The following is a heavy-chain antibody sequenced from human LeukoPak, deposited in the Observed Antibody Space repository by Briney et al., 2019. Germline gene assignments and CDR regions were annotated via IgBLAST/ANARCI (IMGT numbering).Heavy chain of an antibody. CDR2: INPNNGAT. J-gene: IGHJ4*02. CDR1: GYTFNGHD. V-gene: IGHV1-2*02. CDR3: ARKSLWTVDF. Sequence: ASVKVSCKASGYTFNGHDVHWVRQAPGQGLEWMAWINPNNGATDYAQKFQDRVTVTRDTSISTVYMELRSLTSDDTAVYYCARKSLWTVDFWGQGTLVSVSS. D-gene: IGHD3/OR15-3a*01.